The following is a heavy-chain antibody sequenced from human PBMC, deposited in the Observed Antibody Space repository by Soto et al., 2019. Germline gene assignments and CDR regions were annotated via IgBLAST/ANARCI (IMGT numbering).Heavy chain of an antibody. CDR1: GYTFTSYA. J-gene: IGHJ6*02. Sequence: EASVKVSCKASGYTFTSYAMHWVRQAPGQRLEWMGWINAGNGNTKYSQKFQGRVTITRDTSASTAYMELSSLRSEDTAVYYCARDQFHYYDSSGDHWGYYYGMDVWGQGTTVTGSS. CDR3: ARDQFHYYDSSGDHWGYYYGMDV. D-gene: IGHD3-22*01. V-gene: IGHV1-3*01. CDR2: INAGNGNT.